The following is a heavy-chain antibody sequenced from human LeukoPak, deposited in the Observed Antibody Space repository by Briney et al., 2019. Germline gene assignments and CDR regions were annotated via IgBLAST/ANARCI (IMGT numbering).Heavy chain of an antibody. V-gene: IGHV3-21*01. CDR3: AREMSDVGATDYYFDY. J-gene: IGHJ4*02. Sequence: PGGSLRLSCAASGFTFSSYSMNWVRQAPGKGLEWVSSISSSSSYIYYADSVKGRFTISRDNAKNSLYLQMNSLRAEDTAVYYCAREMSDVGATDYYFDYWGRGTLVTVSS. CDR1: GFTFSSYS. D-gene: IGHD1-26*01. CDR2: ISSSSSYI.